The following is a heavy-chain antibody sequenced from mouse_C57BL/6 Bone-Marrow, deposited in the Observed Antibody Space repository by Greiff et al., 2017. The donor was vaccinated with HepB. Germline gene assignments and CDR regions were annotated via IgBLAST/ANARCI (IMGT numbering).Heavy chain of an antibody. CDR2: IYPRDGST. CDR1: GYTFTDHT. Sequence: QVQLQQSDAELVKPGASVKISCKVSGYTFTDHTIHWMKQRPEQGLEWIGEIYPRDGSTRYNEKFKGKATLTADKSSSTAYMQLNSLTSEDSAVYFCAREGGSKDWYFDVWGTGTTVTVSS. D-gene: IGHD1-1*01. CDR3: AREGGSKDWYFDV. J-gene: IGHJ1*03. V-gene: IGHV1-78*01.